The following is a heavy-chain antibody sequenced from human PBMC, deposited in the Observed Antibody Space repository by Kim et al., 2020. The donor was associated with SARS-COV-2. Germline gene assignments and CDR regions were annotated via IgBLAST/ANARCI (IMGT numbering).Heavy chain of an antibody. CDR2: INSDTGEP. D-gene: IGHD6-19*01. J-gene: IGHJ4*02. CDR3: ARTVAVLDY. Sequence: ASVKVSCKASGYTFTKYGINWVRQAPGHGLEWMGWINSDTGEPTYAQGFTGRFVFSLDTSVNTAYLQISSLQTADTAVYFCARTVAVLDYCGQGTLVTVS. V-gene: IGHV7-4-1*02. CDR1: GYTFTKYG.